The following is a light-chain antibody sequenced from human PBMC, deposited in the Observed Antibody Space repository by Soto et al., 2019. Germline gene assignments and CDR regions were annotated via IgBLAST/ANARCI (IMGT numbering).Light chain of an antibody. CDR3: SSYTSSSTLEV. CDR2: DVS. J-gene: IGLJ1*01. CDR1: SSDVGGYNY. V-gene: IGLV2-14*01. Sequence: HSALTQPASVSGSPGQSITISCTGTSSDVGGYNYVSWYQQHPGKAPKLMIYDVSNRPSGVSNRFSGSKSGNTASLTISGLQAEDEADYYCSSYTSSSTLEVFGTGTKVTVL.